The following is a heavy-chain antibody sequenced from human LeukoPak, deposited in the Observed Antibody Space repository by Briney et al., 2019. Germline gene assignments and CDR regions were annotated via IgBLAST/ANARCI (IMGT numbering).Heavy chain of an antibody. V-gene: IGHV3-53*04. J-gene: IGHJ4*02. D-gene: IGHD3-22*01. CDR3: AREKTYYYDSSTYFDY. CDR1: GFTVSSSY. CDR2: IYSGGST. Sequence: GGSLRLSCAASGFTVSSSYMSWVRQAPGKGLEWVSVIYSGGSTYYADSVKGRFTISRHNSKNTLYLQMNSLRAEDTAVYYCAREKTYYYDSSTYFDYWGQGTLVTVSS.